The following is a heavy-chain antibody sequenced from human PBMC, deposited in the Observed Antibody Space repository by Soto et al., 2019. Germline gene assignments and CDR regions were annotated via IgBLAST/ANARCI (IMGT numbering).Heavy chain of an antibody. J-gene: IGHJ4*02. CDR3: ARHFVVPAAILRFSTGTFDY. D-gene: IGHD2-2*02. CDR2: IYYSGST. CDR1: GGSISSSSYY. Sequence: KTSETLSLTCTVSGGSISSSSYYWGWIRQPPGKGLEWIGSIYYSGSTYYNPSLKSRVTISVDTSKNQFSLKLSSVTAADTAVYYCARHFVVPAAILRFSTGTFDYWGQGTLVTVSS. V-gene: IGHV4-39*01.